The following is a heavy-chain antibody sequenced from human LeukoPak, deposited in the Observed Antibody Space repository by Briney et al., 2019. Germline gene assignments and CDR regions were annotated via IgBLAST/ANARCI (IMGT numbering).Heavy chain of an antibody. Sequence: GGSLRLSCAASGFTVSSNYMSWGRQPPGKGLEWGSAIYSGGSTYYADSVKGRFTISRDNSKNTLYLQMNSLRAEDTAVYYCARTPSIWDYYYSYMDVWGKGTTVTVSS. J-gene: IGHJ6*03. V-gene: IGHV3-53*01. CDR2: IYSGGST. CDR3: ARTPSIWDYYYSYMDV. CDR1: GFTVSSNY. D-gene: IGHD6-13*01.